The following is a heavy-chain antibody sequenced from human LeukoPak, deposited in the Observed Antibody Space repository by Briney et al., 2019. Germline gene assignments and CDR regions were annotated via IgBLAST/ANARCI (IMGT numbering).Heavy chain of an antibody. Sequence: SVKVSCKACGGTFSSYAISWVRQAPGQGLEWMGGIIPIFGTADYAQKFQGRVTITADESTSTAYMELSSLRSEDTAVYYCARGYDFWSGYFDPWGQGTLVTVSS. J-gene: IGHJ5*02. CDR3: ARGYDFWSGYFDP. V-gene: IGHV1-69*13. CDR2: IIPIFGTA. D-gene: IGHD3-3*01. CDR1: GGTFSSYA.